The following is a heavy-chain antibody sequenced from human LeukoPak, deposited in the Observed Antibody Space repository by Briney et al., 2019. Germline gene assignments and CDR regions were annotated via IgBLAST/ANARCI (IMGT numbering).Heavy chain of an antibody. D-gene: IGHD2/OR15-2a*01. Sequence: SQTLSLTCAGSVGAISSGEYYWSWIRQPPWKGLEWIGYIYYSGSTYYNPSLKSRVTISVDTSKNQFSLKLSSVTAADTAVYYCAREGRTTLDAFDIWGQGTMVTVSS. J-gene: IGHJ3*02. CDR2: IYYSGST. CDR1: VGAISSGEYY. V-gene: IGHV4-30-4*08. CDR3: AREGRTTLDAFDI.